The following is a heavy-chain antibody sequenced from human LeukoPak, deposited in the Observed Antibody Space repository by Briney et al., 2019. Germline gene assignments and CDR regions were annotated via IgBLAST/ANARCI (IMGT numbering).Heavy chain of an antibody. D-gene: IGHD1-26*01. CDR3: AREGLLGPVDY. CDR2: IYYSGST. CDR1: GGSISSSSHY. J-gene: IGHJ4*02. V-gene: IGHV4-39*07. Sequence: SETLSLTCTVSGGSISSSSHYWGWIRQPPGKGLEWIGSIYYSGSTYYNPPLKSRVTISVDTSKNQFSLKLSSATAADTAVYYCAREGLLGPVDYWGQGTLVTVSS.